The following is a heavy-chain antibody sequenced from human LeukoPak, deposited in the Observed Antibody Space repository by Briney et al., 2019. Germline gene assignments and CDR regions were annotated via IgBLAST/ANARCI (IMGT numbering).Heavy chain of an antibody. D-gene: IGHD4-17*01. V-gene: IGHV4-34*01. Sequence: SETLSLTCAVYGGSFSGYYWSWIRQPPGKGLEWIGEINHSGSTNYNPSLKSRVTISVDTSKNQFSLKLSSVTAADTAVYFCARYRNPSVTTADYFDYWGQGALVTVSS. CDR1: GGSFSGYY. CDR3: ARYRNPSVTTADYFDY. CDR2: INHSGST. J-gene: IGHJ4*02.